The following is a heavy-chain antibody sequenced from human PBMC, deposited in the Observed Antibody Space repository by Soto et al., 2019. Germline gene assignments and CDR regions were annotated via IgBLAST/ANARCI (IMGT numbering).Heavy chain of an antibody. CDR3: AIGGRAGHYSSFNGFDP. CDR1: GGSISSGGYS. D-gene: IGHD3-9*01. CDR2: IYHSGST. J-gene: IGHJ5*02. V-gene: IGHV4-30-2*01. Sequence: QLQLQESGSGLVKPSQTLSLTCAVSGGSISSGGYSWTWIRQPPGRGLEWIGYIYHSGSTYYNPSLKSRITISVDRSKNRFSLKLSSVTAADTAVYYCAIGGRAGHYSSFNGFDPWGQGTLVTVSS.